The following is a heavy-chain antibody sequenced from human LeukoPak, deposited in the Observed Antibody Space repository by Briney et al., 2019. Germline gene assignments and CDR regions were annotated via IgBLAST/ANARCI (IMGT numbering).Heavy chain of an antibody. Sequence: SETLSLTCTVSGGSISSSSYYWGWIRQPPGKGLEWIGSIYYSGSTYYNPSLKSRVTISVDTSKNQFSLKLSSVTAADTAAYYCATEGNIVATLPFDCWGQGTLVTVSS. D-gene: IGHD5-12*01. CDR3: ATEGNIVATLPFDC. CDR1: GGSISSSSYY. V-gene: IGHV4-39*07. CDR2: IYYSGST. J-gene: IGHJ4*02.